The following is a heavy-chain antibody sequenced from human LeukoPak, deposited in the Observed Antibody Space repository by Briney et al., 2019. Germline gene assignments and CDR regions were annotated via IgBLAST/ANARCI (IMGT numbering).Heavy chain of an antibody. Sequence: GGSLRLSCSASGFTFSGYDMNWFRQPPGKGLEWISSISGRGSNIYYGDSVKGRFTISRDTAMNSLFLQMNSLGVEDAALYFGGRSFPHIRTASAGALGGQETLLTLSS. CDR2: ISGRGSNI. CDR1: GFTFSGYD. D-gene: IGHD5-18*01. J-gene: IGHJ4*02. CDR3: GRSFPHIRTASAGAL. V-gene: IGHV3-21*01.